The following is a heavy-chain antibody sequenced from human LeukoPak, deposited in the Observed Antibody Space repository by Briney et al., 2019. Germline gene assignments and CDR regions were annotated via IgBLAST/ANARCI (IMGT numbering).Heavy chain of an antibody. CDR1: GYSISSGYS. CDR3: ARVGPSSSWYNYYYMDV. CDR2: IYHSGST. V-gene: IGHV4-38-2*02. D-gene: IGHD6-13*01. J-gene: IGHJ6*03. Sequence: PSETLSLTCTVSGYSISSGYSWGWIRQPPGKGLEWIGSIYHSGSTYYNPSLKSRVTISVDTSKNQLSLKLSSVTAADTAVYYCARVGPSSSWYNYYYMDVWGKGTTVTVSS.